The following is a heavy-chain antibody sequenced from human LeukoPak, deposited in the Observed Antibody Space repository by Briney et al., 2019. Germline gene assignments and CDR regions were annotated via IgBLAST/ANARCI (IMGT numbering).Heavy chain of an antibody. CDR3: ARANSHDSSGYYYFDY. D-gene: IGHD3-22*01. V-gene: IGHV4-39*07. J-gene: IGHJ4*02. CDR2: IYYSGST. CDR1: GGSISSSSYY. Sequence: PSETLSLTCTVSGGSISSSSYYWGWIRQPPGKGLEWIGSIYYSGSTYYNPSLKSRVTISVDTSKNQFSLKLSSVTAADTAVYYCARANSHDSSGYYYFDYWGQGTLVTVSS.